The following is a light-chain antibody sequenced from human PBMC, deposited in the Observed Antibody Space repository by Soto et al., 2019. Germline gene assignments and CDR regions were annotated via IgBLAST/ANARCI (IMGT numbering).Light chain of an antibody. CDR1: QSVSSY. CDR3: KQRSNWRGT. Sequence: ESVLTQSPATLSLSPGERATLSCRAGQSVSSYLAWYQQKPGQAPRLPIYDASNRATGIPARFSGSGSGTDFTLTIRSLAPEDFAVYYCKQRSNWRGTFGQGTTVDIK. CDR2: DAS. V-gene: IGKV3-11*01. J-gene: IGKJ1*01.